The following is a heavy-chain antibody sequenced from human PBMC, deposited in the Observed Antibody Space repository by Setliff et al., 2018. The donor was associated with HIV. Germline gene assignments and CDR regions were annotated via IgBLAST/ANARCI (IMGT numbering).Heavy chain of an antibody. J-gene: IGHJ4*02. Sequence: ASVKVSCKSSGYTFTTYGLSWVRQAPGQGLEWMGWMNPNSGNTGYAQKFQGRVTMTRNTSISTAYMELSSLRSEDTAVYYCARGAYYGSGSYYDSRYWGQGTLVTVSS. D-gene: IGHD3-10*01. CDR3: ARGAYYGSGSYYDSRY. CDR2: MNPNSGNT. CDR1: GYTFTTYG. V-gene: IGHV1-8*02.